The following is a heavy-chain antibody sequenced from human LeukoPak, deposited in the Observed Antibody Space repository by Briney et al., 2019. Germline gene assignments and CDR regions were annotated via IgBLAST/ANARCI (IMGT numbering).Heavy chain of an antibody. CDR2: ISGSGGST. D-gene: IGHD3-22*01. V-gene: IGHV3-23*01. CDR1: GFTFSSYA. CDR3: AKSEPKPRPYCYDSSGYYYES. J-gene: IGHJ4*02. Sequence: PGGSLRLSCAASGFTFSSYAMSWVRQAPGKGLEWVSAISGSGGSTYYADSVKGRFTISRDNSKNTLYLQMNSLRAEDTAVYYCAKSEPKPRPYCYDSSGYYYESWGQGTLVTVSS.